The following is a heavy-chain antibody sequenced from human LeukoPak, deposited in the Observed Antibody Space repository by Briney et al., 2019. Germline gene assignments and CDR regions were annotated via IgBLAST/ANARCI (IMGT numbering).Heavy chain of an antibody. CDR2: LYTDGSK. CDR3: ARDDGDRGFDY. Sequence: PGGSLRLSCAASGFTLSNSYMSWVRQAPGKGLEWVSVLYTDGSKYYADCVKGRFTISRHSSKNTLYFQTNRLRVDDTAVYYCARDDGDRGFDYWDREALLTVSS. J-gene: IGHJ4*02. CDR1: GFTLSNSY. V-gene: IGHV3-53*04. D-gene: IGHD3-10*01.